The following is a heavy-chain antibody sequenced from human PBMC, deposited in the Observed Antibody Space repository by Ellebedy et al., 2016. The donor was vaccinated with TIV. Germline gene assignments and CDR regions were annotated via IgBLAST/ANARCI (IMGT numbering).Heavy chain of an antibody. V-gene: IGHV3-23*01. CDR2: VSLRGDSI. CDR3: AKEMANGGIFDY. CDR1: GFPFSLYA. J-gene: IGHJ4*02. Sequence: GGSLRLXCAASGFPFSLYAMAWVRQAPGKGLEWVSTVSLRGDSIYYTDSVQGRFTVSRDNSKNTLYLQMDSLSVEDTAVYYCAKEMANGGIFDYWGQGTLVTVSS. D-gene: IGHD3-16*01.